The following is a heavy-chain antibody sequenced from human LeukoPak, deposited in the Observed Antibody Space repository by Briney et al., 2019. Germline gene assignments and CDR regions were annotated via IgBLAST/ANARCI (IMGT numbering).Heavy chain of an antibody. CDR2: ISAYNGNT. CDR3: ARVTTDVWFGELLAYGMDV. Sequence: ASVKVSCKASGYTFTIYGISWVRQAPGQGLEWMGWISAYNGNTNYAQKLQGRVTMTTDTSTSTAYMELRSLRSDDTAVYYCARVTTDVWFGELLAYGMDVWGQGTTVTVSS. CDR1: GYTFTIYG. J-gene: IGHJ6*02. D-gene: IGHD3-10*01. V-gene: IGHV1-18*01.